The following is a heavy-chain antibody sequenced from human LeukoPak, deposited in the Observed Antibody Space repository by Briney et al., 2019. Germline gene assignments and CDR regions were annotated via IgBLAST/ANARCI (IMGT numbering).Heavy chain of an antibody. V-gene: IGHV4-61*02. D-gene: IGHD3-22*01. Sequence: SETLSLTCTVSGGSISSGSYYWSWIRQPAGKRLEWIGRIYTSGSTNYNPSLKSQVTISVDTSKNQFSLKLSSVTAADTAVYYCAREYYYDSSGYEDWGQGTLVTVSS. CDR2: IYTSGST. CDR1: GGSISSGSYY. CDR3: AREYYYDSSGYED. J-gene: IGHJ4*02.